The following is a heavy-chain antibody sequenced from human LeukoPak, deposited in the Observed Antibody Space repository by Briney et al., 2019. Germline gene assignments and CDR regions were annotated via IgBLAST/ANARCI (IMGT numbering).Heavy chain of an antibody. Sequence: GGSLRLSCAASAFTFSSYAMSWVRQAPGKGLEWVSGISGSGMSTYYADSVKGRFTISRDNSKNTLYLQMNSLRVEDTAVYYCAKDSGVSDIPVFDYWGQGTLVTVSS. CDR1: AFTFSSYA. J-gene: IGHJ4*02. V-gene: IGHV3-23*01. CDR2: ISGSGMST. CDR3: AKDSGVSDIPVFDY. D-gene: IGHD3-9*01.